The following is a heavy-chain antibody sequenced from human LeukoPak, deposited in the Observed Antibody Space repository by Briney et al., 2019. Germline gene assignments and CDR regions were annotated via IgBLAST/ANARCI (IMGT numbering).Heavy chain of an antibody. CDR2: INHSGST. CDR3: ATTATLNHWGGRAFDI. V-gene: IGHV4-34*01. CDR1: GGSLRGYY. J-gene: IGHJ3*02. D-gene: IGHD7-27*01. Sequence: SETLSPTGAVYGGSLRGYYWSWIRPPPGRGPELTGGINHSGSTNYNPSLKSRVTISVDTSKNQFSLKLSSVTAADTAVYYCATTATLNHWGGRAFDIWGQGTMVTVSS.